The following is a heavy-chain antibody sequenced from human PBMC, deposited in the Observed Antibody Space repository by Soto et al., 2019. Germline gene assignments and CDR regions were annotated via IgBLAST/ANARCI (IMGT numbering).Heavy chain of an antibody. J-gene: IGHJ4*01. CDR1: GGSISSGGYY. Sequence: SEALCLTWTVSGGSISSGGYYWSWIRQHPGTGLEWIGHISYSGSTYYNPSLKSRVTISVDRSKNQFALKLSSVTAADTAVYYCARGGVDYDDSSGYCFYRYYFAYWGQGTLVSVSS. CDR2: ISYSGST. CDR3: ARGGVDYDDSSGYCFYRYYFAY. V-gene: IGHV4-30-4*01. D-gene: IGHD3-22*01.